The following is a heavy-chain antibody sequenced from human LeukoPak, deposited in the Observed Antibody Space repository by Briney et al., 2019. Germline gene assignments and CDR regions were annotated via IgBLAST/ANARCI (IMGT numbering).Heavy chain of an antibody. Sequence: PGGSLRLSCAASGFTFSSYWMSWVRQAPGKGLEWVANIKQDGSEKYYVDSVKGRFTISRDNAKNSLYLQMNSLRAEDTAVYYCAREVAVAGPYFDYWGQGTLVTVSS. J-gene: IGHJ4*02. V-gene: IGHV3-7*05. CDR1: GFTFSSYW. CDR2: IKQDGSEK. D-gene: IGHD6-19*01. CDR3: AREVAVAGPYFDY.